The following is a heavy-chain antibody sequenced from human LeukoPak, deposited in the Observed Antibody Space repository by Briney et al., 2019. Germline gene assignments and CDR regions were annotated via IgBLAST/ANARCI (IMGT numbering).Heavy chain of an antibody. Sequence: GASVKVSCKASGYTFTSYGISWVRQAPGQGLEWMGWISAYNGNTNYAQKLQGRVTMTTDTSTSTAYMELRRLRSDDTAVYYCARRPPQLLSSTSYYYYYYMDVWGKGTTVTVSS. D-gene: IGHD2-2*01. V-gene: IGHV1-18*01. CDR3: ARRPPQLLSSTSYYYYYYMDV. CDR1: GYTFTSYG. CDR2: ISAYNGNT. J-gene: IGHJ6*03.